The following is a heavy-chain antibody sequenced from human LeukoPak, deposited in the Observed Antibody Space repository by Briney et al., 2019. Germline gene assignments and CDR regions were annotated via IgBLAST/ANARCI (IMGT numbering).Heavy chain of an antibody. Sequence: SETLSLTCTVSGGSISSFYWSWIRQPPGKRLEWIGYIYYSGSTNYNPSLKSRVTISVDTSKNQFSLKLSSVTAADTAVYYCARGGYSYGEYFDYWGQGTLVTVSS. CDR2: IYYSGST. J-gene: IGHJ4*02. D-gene: IGHD5-18*01. CDR1: GGSISSFY. V-gene: IGHV4-59*01. CDR3: ARGGYSYGEYFDY.